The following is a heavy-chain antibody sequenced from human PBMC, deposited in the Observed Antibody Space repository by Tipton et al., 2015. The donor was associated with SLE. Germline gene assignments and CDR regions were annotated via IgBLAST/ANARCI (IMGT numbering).Heavy chain of an antibody. D-gene: IGHD3-22*01. CDR1: GGSISSYY. CDR2: IYTNENT. CDR3: ASSYDSSGYYDGGGY. Sequence: TLSLTCTVSGGSISSYYWSWIRQPAGGGLEWIGRIYTNENTNYNPPLKSRVTISVDTSKNQFSLKLSSVTAADTAVYYCASSYDSSGYYDGGGYWGQGTLVTVSS. J-gene: IGHJ4*02. V-gene: IGHV4-4*07.